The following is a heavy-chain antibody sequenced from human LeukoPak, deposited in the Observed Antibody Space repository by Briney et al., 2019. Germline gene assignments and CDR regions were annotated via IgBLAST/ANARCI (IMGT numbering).Heavy chain of an antibody. D-gene: IGHD6-13*01. J-gene: IGHJ4*02. CDR3: ARGIASPGPLDY. CDR1: SGSISSYY. Sequence: SETLSLTCTVSSGSISSYYWSWIRQPPGKGLEWIGFIYYSGSTNYNPSLKRRVTISLDTSKTQFSLKLSSVTAADTAVYYCARGIASPGPLDYWGQGTLVTVSS. V-gene: IGHV4-59*01. CDR2: IYYSGST.